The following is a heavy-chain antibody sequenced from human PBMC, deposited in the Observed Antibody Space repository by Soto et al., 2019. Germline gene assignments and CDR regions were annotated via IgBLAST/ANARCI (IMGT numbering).Heavy chain of an antibody. CDR2: IYATGTT. D-gene: IGHD1-1*01. Sequence: SETLSLTCTVSGASISGNYWSWIRKSAGKGLEWIGRIYATGTTDYNPSLKSRVMMSVDTSKKQLSLKLRSVTAADTAVYYCVRDGTKTLRNWFDPWGQGISVTVSS. CDR3: VRDGTKTLRNWFDP. J-gene: IGHJ5*02. V-gene: IGHV4-4*07. CDR1: GASISGNY.